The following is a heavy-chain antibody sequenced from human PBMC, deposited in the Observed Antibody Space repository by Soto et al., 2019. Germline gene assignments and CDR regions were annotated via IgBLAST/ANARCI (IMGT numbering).Heavy chain of an antibody. V-gene: IGHV1-69*02. CDR1: GGTFSSYT. D-gene: IGHD3-9*01. CDR2: IIPILGIA. J-gene: IGHJ4*02. CDR3: ATQIRYFDRSFY. Sequence: ASVKVSCKASGGTFSSYTISWVRQAPGQGLEWMGRIIPILGIANYAQKFQGRVTMTADKSTSTAYMELSSLRSEDTAVYYCATQIRYFDRSFYWGQGTLVTVS.